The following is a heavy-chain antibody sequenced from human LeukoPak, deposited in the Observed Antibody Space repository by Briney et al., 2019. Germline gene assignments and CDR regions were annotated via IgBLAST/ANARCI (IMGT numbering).Heavy chain of an antibody. CDR2: FDPEDGET. CDR3: ATISTVVTPQESDY. Sequence: ASVKVSCKVSRYTLTELSMHWVRQAPGKGLEWMGGFDPEDGETIYAQKFQGRVTMTEGTSTDTAYMELSSLRSEDTAVYYCATISTVVTPQESDYWGQGTLVTVSS. J-gene: IGHJ4*02. CDR1: RYTLTELS. V-gene: IGHV1-24*01. D-gene: IGHD4-23*01.